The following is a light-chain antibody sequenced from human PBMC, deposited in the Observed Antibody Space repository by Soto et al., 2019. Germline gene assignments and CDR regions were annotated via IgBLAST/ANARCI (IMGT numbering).Light chain of an antibody. J-gene: IGLJ1*01. CDR3: SSYTTSNTRQIV. CDR2: DVS. Sequence: SLLTQPAPLSGSPGQSITHSCTGNSSDVCGYNYVSWYQHHPGKAPKLMIFDVSNRPSGVSNRFSGSKSGNTASLTISGLQPEDEADYYCSSYTTSNTRQIVFGTGTKVTV. CDR1: SSDVCGYNY. V-gene: IGLV2-14*03.